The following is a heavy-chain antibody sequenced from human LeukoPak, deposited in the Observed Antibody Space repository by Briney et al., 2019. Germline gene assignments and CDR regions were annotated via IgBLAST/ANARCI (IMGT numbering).Heavy chain of an antibody. D-gene: IGHD3-10*01. CDR2: IRSKANSYAT. CDR3: TRHGDYYGSGSYYQYYYYYYMDV. V-gene: IGHV3-73*01. J-gene: IGHJ6*03. CDR1: GFTFSGSA. Sequence: GGSLRLSCAASGFTFSGSAMHWVCQASGKGLEWVGRIRSKANSYATAYAESVKGRFTISRDDSKNTAYLQMNSLKTEDTAVYYCTRHGDYYGSGSYYQYYYYYYMDVWGKGTTVTVSS.